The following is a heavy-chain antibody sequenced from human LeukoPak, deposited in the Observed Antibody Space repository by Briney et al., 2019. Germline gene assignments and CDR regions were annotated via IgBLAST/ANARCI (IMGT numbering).Heavy chain of an antibody. CDR1: GYTFTGYY. CDR2: INPNSGGT. V-gene: IGHV1-2*02. J-gene: IGHJ6*03. Sequence: ASVKVSCKASGYTFTGYYMHWVRQAPGQGLEWMGWINPNSGGTNYAQKFQGRVTMTRDTSISTAYMELSRLRSDDTAVYYCARDSKDFWSGYYSGYYYYYMNVWSKGTTVTVSS. D-gene: IGHD3-3*01. CDR3: ARDSKDFWSGYYSGYYYYYMNV.